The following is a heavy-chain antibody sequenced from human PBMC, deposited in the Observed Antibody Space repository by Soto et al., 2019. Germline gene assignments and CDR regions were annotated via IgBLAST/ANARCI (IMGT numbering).Heavy chain of an antibody. Sequence: GGSLRLSCACSGLTFSNYNMNWVRQAPGKGLEWISFISPSSDTIYYADSVRGRFTISRDNAKNSLFLQMNSLRDEDTAVYYCATSVGANGYDFYWGQGTLVTVSS. CDR1: GLTFSNYN. J-gene: IGHJ4*02. V-gene: IGHV3-48*02. D-gene: IGHD5-12*01. CDR2: ISPSSDTI. CDR3: ATSVGANGYDFY.